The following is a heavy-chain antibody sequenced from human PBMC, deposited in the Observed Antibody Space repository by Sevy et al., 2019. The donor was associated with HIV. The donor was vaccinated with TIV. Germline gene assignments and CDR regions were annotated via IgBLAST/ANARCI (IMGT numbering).Heavy chain of an antibody. Sequence: GGSLRLSCAASGFTFSSYWMSWVRQAPGKGLEWVANIKQDGSEKYYVDSVKGRFTSSRDNAKNSLYLQMNSLRAEDTAVYYCASRWLVEGYYDSSGGDYWGQGTLVTVSS. CDR2: IKQDGSEK. CDR1: GFTFSSYW. J-gene: IGHJ4*02. D-gene: IGHD3-22*01. V-gene: IGHV3-7*01. CDR3: ASRWLVEGYYDSSGGDY.